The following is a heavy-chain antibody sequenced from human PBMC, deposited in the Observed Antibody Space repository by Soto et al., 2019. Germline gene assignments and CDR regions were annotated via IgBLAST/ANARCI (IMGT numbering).Heavy chain of an antibody. Sequence: QVQLVQSGAEVKKPGASVKVSCKASGYTFTSYGISWVRQAPGQGLEWMGWISAYNGNTNYAQKLQGRVTMTTDTSTSTAYMELRSLRSDDTAVYYCARAPGRWLQFPYYYYGMDVWGQGTTVTVSS. J-gene: IGHJ6*02. CDR1: GYTFTSYG. CDR2: ISAYNGNT. CDR3: ARAPGRWLQFPYYYYGMDV. V-gene: IGHV1-18*01. D-gene: IGHD5-12*01.